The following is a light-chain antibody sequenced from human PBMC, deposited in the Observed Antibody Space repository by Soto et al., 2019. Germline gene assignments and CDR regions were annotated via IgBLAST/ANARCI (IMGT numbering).Light chain of an antibody. V-gene: IGKV1-5*03. Sequence: DIQMTQSPSTLSGSVGDRVTITCRASHTISSWLAWYQQNPGKAPKLLIYKASTLKSGVPSRFSGSGSGTEFTLTISSLQPDDFATYYCQHYNSYSAAFGQGTKLELK. CDR2: KAS. CDR1: HTISSW. CDR3: QHYNSYSAA. J-gene: IGKJ1*01.